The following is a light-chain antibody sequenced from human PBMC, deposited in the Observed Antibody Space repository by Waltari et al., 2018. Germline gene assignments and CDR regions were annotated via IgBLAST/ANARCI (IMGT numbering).Light chain of an antibody. V-gene: IGLV2-18*02. CDR1: SRDIGGFDR. Sequence: QAALTQSPSVSGSPGQSVTISCSGTSRDIGGFDRVSWYQQRPGRAPKLMIYEVTYRPSGVSDRFSGSKSGNTASLIISGLQTEDEADYYCSSYVAENMFLFGGGTRLTVL. CDR3: SSYVAENMFL. CDR2: EVT. J-gene: IGLJ7*01.